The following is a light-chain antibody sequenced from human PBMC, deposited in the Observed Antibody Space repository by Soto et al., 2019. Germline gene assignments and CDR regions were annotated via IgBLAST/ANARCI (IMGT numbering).Light chain of an antibody. CDR2: DAS. CDR1: QSVSSY. CDR3: QQRSNWPPGFT. Sequence: EIVLTQSPATLSLSPGERATLSCRASQSVSSYLAWYQQKPGQAPRLLIYDASNRATGIPARFSGSGYGTDFTLTISRLEPEDFAVYYCQQRSNWPPGFTFGPGTKVDIK. J-gene: IGKJ3*01. V-gene: IGKV3-11*01.